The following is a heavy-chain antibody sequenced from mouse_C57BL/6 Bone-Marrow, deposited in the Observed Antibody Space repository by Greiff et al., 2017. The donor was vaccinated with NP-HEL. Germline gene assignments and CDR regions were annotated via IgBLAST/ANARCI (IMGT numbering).Heavy chain of an antibody. CDR3: ARGGAYYSNYAWFAY. CDR1: GYSITSGYY. V-gene: IGHV3-6*01. CDR2: ISYDGSN. J-gene: IGHJ3*01. D-gene: IGHD2-5*01. Sequence: EVHLVESGPGLVKPSQSLSLTCSVTGYSITSGYYWNWIRQFPGNKLEWMGYISYDGSNNYNPSLKNRISITRDTSKNQFFLKLNSVTTEDTATYYCARGGAYYSNYAWFAYWGQGTLVTVSA.